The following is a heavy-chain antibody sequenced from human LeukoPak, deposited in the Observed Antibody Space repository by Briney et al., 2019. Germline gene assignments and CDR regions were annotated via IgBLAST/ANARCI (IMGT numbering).Heavy chain of an antibody. V-gene: IGHV3-48*01. Sequence: GGALRLSCAASGFTFSDYSMNWVRQAPGKGLEWISYIGIDSGNTNYADSVKGRFTISVDKAKNSLYLQMNSLRVEDTAVYYCARAYKYAFDNWGQGTLVTVSS. CDR2: IGIDSGNT. D-gene: IGHD5-24*01. CDR3: ARAYKYAFDN. CDR1: GFTFSDYS. J-gene: IGHJ4*02.